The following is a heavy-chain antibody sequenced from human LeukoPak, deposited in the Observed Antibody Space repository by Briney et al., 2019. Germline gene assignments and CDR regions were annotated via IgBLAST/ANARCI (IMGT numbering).Heavy chain of an antibody. CDR2: IKQDGSEK. D-gene: IGHD6-6*01. Sequence: GGSLRLSCAASGFTFSSYWMSWVRQAPGKGLEWVANIKQDGSEKYYVDSVKGRFTISRDNAKNSLYLQMNSLRAEDTAVYYCARAAQLVEGKYYYCYMDVWGKGTTVTVSS. V-gene: IGHV3-7*04. CDR1: GFTFSSYW. CDR3: ARAAQLVEGKYYYCYMDV. J-gene: IGHJ6*03.